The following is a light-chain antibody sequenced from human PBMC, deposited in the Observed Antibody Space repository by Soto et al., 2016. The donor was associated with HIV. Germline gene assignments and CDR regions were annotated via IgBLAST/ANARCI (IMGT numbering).Light chain of an antibody. CDR1: SPKNYS. V-gene: IGLV3-19*01. CDR2: GEN. Sequence: SSELTQDPSVSVALGQTVRISCQGDSPKNYSASWYQQKPGQAPVLVIYGENIRPSGIPDRFSGSGSGDKVSLTITGAQADDEADYYCLSWDNGDVFGSGTKVTVL. J-gene: IGLJ1*01. CDR3: LSWDNGDV.